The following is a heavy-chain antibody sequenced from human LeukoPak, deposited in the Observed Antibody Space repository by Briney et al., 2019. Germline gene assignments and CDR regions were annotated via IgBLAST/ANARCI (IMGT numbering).Heavy chain of an antibody. V-gene: IGHV4-39*01. CDR3: ARRAGYCSSTSCRDY. J-gene: IGHJ4*02. CDR1: GGSISSSSYY. Sequence: PSETLSLTCTVSGGSISSSSYYWGWIRQPPGKGLEWIGSIYYSGSTYYNPSLKSRVTISVDTSKNQFSLKLSSVTAADTAVYYCARRAGYCSSTSCRDYWGQGTLVTVSS. D-gene: IGHD2-2*01. CDR2: IYYSGST.